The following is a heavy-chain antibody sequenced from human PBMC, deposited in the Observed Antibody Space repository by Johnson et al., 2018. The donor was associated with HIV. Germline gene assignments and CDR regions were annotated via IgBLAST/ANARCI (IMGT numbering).Heavy chain of an antibody. CDR1: GFTFSSYA. CDR3: TTGHEGAAFDI. D-gene: IGHD4/OR15-4a*01. Sequence: QVQLVESGGGVVQPGRSLRLSCAASGFTFSSYAMHWVRQAPGKGLEWVAVISYDGSNKYYADSVKGRFTISRDNSKNTLYLQMNSLRAEDTAVYYCTTGHEGAAFDIWGQGTMVTVSS. J-gene: IGHJ3*02. CDR2: ISYDGSNK. V-gene: IGHV3-30-3*01.